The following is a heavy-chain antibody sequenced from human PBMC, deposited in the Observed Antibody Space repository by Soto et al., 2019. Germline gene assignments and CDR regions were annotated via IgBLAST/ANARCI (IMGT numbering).Heavy chain of an antibody. Sequence: SETLSLTCAVYGGSFSGYYWSWIRQPPGKGLEWIGEINHSGSTNYNPSLKSRVTISVDTSKNQFSLKLSSVTAADTAVYYCARGSIAARVHRRWGQGTLVTVSS. CDR2: INHSGST. J-gene: IGHJ4*02. V-gene: IGHV4-34*01. CDR1: GGSFSGYY. D-gene: IGHD6-6*01. CDR3: ARGSIAARVHRR.